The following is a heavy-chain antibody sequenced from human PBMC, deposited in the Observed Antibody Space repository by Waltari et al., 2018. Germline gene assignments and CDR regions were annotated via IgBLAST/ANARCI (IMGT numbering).Heavy chain of an antibody. CDR1: GFTFSSYL. D-gene: IGHD1-26*01. CDR2: IKQDGSEK. Sequence: EVQLVESGGGLVQPGGSLRLSCAASGFTFSSYLMSWVRQAPGKGLEWVANIKQDGSEKYYVDSVKGRFTISRDNAKNSLYLQMNSLRAEDTAVYYCARVGAFNWFDPWGQGTLVTVSS. CDR3: ARVGAFNWFDP. V-gene: IGHV3-7*01. J-gene: IGHJ5*02.